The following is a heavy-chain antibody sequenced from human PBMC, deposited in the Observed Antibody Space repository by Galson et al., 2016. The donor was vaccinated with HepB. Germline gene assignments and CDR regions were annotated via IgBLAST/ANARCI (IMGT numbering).Heavy chain of an antibody. Sequence: SLRLSCAASGFTFSLFAIHWVRQAPGKGLEWVAMISYDGSNKYYADSVKGRFTISRDNPKNTLYLQMDSLRIEDTAIYSWAGARDRYGSGGPLDYRGQGNLVTVSS. CDR2: ISYDGSNK. D-gene: IGHD3-10*01. CDR3: AGARDRYGSGGPLDY. J-gene: IGHJ4*02. V-gene: IGHV3-30-3*01. CDR1: GFTFSLFA.